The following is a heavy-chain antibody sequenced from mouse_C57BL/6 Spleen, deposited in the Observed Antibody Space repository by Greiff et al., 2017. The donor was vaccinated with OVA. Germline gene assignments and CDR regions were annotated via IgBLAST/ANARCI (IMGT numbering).Heavy chain of an antibody. D-gene: IGHD1-1*01. CDR1: GYTFTSYG. Sequence: QVQLKESGAELARPGASVKLSCKASGYTFTSYGISWLKQRTGQGLEWIGEIYPRSGNTYYNEKFKGKATLTADKSSSTAYMELRSLTSEDSAVYFCARSYYYGSSPYYFDYWGQGTTLTVSS. CDR3: ARSYYYGSSPYYFDY. CDR2: IYPRSGNT. J-gene: IGHJ2*01. V-gene: IGHV1-81*01.